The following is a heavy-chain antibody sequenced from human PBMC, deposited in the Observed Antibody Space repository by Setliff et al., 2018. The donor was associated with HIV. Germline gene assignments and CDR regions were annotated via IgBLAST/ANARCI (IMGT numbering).Heavy chain of an antibody. CDR3: ARGWAPDY. V-gene: IGHV4-39*07. CDR1: GDSISSGNYY. J-gene: IGHJ4*02. D-gene: IGHD6-13*01. CDR2: INHSGST. Sequence: PSETLSLTCTVSGDSISSGNYYWTWIRQPPGKGLEWIGEINHSGSTNYNPSLKSRVTISVDTSKNQFSLDLSSVTAADTAVYYCARGWAPDYWGQGTLVTVSS.